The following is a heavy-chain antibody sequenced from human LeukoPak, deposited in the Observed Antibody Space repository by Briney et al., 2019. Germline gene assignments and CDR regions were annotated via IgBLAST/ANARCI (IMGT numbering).Heavy chain of an antibody. CDR2: TYYRSKWYN. V-gene: IGHV6-1*01. CDR3: ARDRLMRSSIAVAGLYYYYYYMDV. CDR1: GDSVSSNSAA. Sequence: PSQTLSLTCAISGDSVSSNSAAWNWIRQSPSRGLEWLGRTYYRSKWYNDCAVSVKSRITINPDTSKNQFSLQLNSVTPEDTAAYYCARDRLMRSSIAVAGLYYYYYYMDVWGKGTTVTVSS. D-gene: IGHD6-19*01. J-gene: IGHJ6*03.